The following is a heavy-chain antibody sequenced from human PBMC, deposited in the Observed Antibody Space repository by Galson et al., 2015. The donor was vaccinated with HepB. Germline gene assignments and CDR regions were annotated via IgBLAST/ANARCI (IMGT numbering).Heavy chain of an antibody. D-gene: IGHD2-15*01. CDR2: ISGSGGST. CDR3: AMWGYCSGGSCYATNYYYYGMDV. CDR1: GFSFSYYW. Sequence: SLRLSCAASGFSFSYYWMSWVRQPPGKGLEWVSAISGSGGSTYYADSVKGRFTISRDNSKNTLYLQMNSLRAEDTAVYYCAMWGYCSGGSCYATNYYYYGMDVWGQGTTVTVSS. J-gene: IGHJ6*02. V-gene: IGHV3-23*01.